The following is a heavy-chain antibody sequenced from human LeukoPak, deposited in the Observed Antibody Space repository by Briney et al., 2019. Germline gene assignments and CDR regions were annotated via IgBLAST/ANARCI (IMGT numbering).Heavy chain of an antibody. CDR2: IYYSGST. Sequence: SETLSLTCTVSAGSISSYYWSGIRQPPGKGLEWIGYIYYSGSTNYNPSLKSRVTISVDTSKNQFSLKLSSVTAADTAVYYCASNYHGSGSLDYWGQGSLVTVSS. J-gene: IGHJ4*02. D-gene: IGHD3-10*01. V-gene: IGHV4-59*08. CDR3: ASNYHGSGSLDY. CDR1: AGSISSYY.